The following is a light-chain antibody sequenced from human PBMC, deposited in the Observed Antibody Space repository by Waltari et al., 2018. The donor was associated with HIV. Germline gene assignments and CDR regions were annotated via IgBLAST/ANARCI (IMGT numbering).Light chain of an antibody. CDR1: STAVGACTH. CDR3: SSYAGSNTLI. J-gene: IGLJ2*01. CDR2: EVT. Sequence: QSALTQPPSASGYPGHSVTIPCARTSTAVGACTHVSWYQQHPGKAPTLIIYEVTKRPAGVPDRFSGSKSGNAASLTVSGLQTEDEAVYYCSSYAGSNTLIFGGGT. V-gene: IGLV2-8*01.